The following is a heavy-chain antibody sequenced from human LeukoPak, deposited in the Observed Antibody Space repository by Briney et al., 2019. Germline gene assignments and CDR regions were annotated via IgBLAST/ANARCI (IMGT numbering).Heavy chain of an antibody. CDR1: GGTFSSYA. D-gene: IGHD3-10*01. CDR3: ARVTMVRGAKGYYYGMDV. V-gene: IGHV1-69*01. Sequence: SVKVSCKASGGTFSSYAISWARQAPGQGLEWMGGIIPIFGTANYAQKFQGRVTITADESTSTAYMELSSLRSEDTAVYYCARVTMVRGAKGYYYGMDVWGKGTTVTVSS. CDR2: IIPIFGTA. J-gene: IGHJ6*04.